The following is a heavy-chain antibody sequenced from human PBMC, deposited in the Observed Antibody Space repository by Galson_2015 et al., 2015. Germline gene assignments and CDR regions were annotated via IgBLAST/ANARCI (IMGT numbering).Heavy chain of an antibody. CDR1: GFTFGDYA. Sequence: SLRLSCAASGFTFGDYAMSWVRQAPGKGLEWVGFIRSKAYGGTTEYAASVKGRFTISRDDSKSIAYLQMNSLKTEDTAVYYCTRARQYYSYCYSVVWGQGTTAAVSS. J-gene: IGHJ6*03. CDR3: TRARQYYSYCYSVV. V-gene: IGHV3-49*04. CDR2: IRSKAYGGTT.